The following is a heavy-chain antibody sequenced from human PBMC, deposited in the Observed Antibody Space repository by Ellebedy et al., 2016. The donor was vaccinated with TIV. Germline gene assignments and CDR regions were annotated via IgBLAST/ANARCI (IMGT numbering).Heavy chain of an antibody. V-gene: IGHV3-23*01. CDR1: GFPFSNYA. Sequence: GESLKISCAASGFPFSNYAMAWVRQAPGKGLEWVSALSQSGGDTYYADSVKGRFTISRDNSQSTLYLQMDRLRADDTDVYYCAKPPELWLIHTGLVSWGQGTLVTVSS. J-gene: IGHJ4*02. CDR3: AKPPELWLIHTGLVS. CDR2: LSQSGGDT. D-gene: IGHD6-19*01.